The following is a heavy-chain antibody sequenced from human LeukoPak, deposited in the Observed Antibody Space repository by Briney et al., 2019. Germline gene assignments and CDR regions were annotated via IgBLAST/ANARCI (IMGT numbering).Heavy chain of an antibody. J-gene: IGHJ4*02. V-gene: IGHV3-30*02. CDR1: GFTFSSYG. Sequence: VGSLRRSCAASGFTFSSYGMHWGRQAPGKGLEWVAFIRYDGSNKDYADSVKGRCTMSRDNSKNTLYLQMNSLRAEDTAVYYCAKDRRFLEWPSPEYYFDYWGQGPLVTVSS. D-gene: IGHD3-3*01. CDR2: IRYDGSNK. CDR3: AKDRRFLEWPSPEYYFDY.